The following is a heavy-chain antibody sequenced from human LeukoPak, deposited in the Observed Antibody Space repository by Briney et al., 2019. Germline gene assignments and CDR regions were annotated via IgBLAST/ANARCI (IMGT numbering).Heavy chain of an antibody. Sequence: SETLSLTCTVSGGSISSYYWSWIRQPPGKGLEWIGEINHSGSTNYNPSLKSRVTISVDTSKNQFSLKLSSVTAADTAVYYCARLGTRRWFDPWGQGTLVTVSS. CDR2: INHSGST. V-gene: IGHV4-34*01. D-gene: IGHD1-1*01. J-gene: IGHJ5*02. CDR1: GGSISSYY. CDR3: ARLGTRRWFDP.